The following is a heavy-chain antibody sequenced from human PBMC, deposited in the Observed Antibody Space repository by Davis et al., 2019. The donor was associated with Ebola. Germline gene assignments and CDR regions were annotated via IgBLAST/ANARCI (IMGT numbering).Heavy chain of an antibody. V-gene: IGHV3-23*01. CDR3: AKDNYFDSTDAFDI. Sequence: GESLKISCAGSGFTFSSYTMSWVRQAPGKGLEWVSAVSGSGDSHYADSVKGRFIISRDNSRNTLYLQMNSLRAEDTAIYYCAKDNYFDSTDAFDIWGQGTMVTVSS. J-gene: IGHJ3*02. CDR2: VSGSGDS. D-gene: IGHD3-22*01. CDR1: GFTFSSYT.